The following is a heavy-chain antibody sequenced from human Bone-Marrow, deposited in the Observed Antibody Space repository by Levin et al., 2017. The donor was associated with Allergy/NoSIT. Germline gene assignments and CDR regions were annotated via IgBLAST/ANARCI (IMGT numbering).Heavy chain of an antibody. CDR1: GFTFSNYW. CDR2: CNTDGSTT. J-gene: IGHJ4*02. D-gene: IGHD2-2*01. CDR3: AKAPLSPYCSGTSCSPNIDY. Sequence: RSGGSLRLSCAASGFTFSNYWMHWVRQAPGEGLVWVSRCNTDGSTTNYADSVKGRFTISRDNAKNTLYLQMNSLRVEDTAVYYCAKAPLSPYCSGTSCSPNIDYWGQGTLVTVSS. V-gene: IGHV3-74*01.